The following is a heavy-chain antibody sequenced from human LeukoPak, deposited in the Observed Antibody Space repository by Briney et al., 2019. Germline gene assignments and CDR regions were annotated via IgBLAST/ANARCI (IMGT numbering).Heavy chain of an antibody. CDR3: ARGVVVVVAATQGWFDP. D-gene: IGHD2-15*01. Sequence: ASVTVSCKASGYTFTGYYMHWVRQAPGQGLEWMGWINPNRGGTNYAQKFQGRVTITADKSTSTAYMELSSLRSEDTAVYYCARGVVVVVAATQGWFDPWGQGTLVTVSS. V-gene: IGHV1-2*02. J-gene: IGHJ5*02. CDR1: GYTFTGYY. CDR2: INPNRGGT.